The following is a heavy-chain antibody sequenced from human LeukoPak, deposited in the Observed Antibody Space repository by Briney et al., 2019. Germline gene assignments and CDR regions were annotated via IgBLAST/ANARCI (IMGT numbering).Heavy chain of an antibody. CDR1: GGSISSYY. Sequence: SETLSLTCTDSGGSISSYYWSWIRQPPGKGLEWIGYIYYSGSTNYNPSLKSRVTISVDTSKNQFSLKLSSVTAAYTAVYYCARGYTRDAFDIWGQGTMVTVSS. J-gene: IGHJ3*02. CDR2: IYYSGST. D-gene: IGHD5-18*01. V-gene: IGHV4-59*01. CDR3: ARGYTRDAFDI.